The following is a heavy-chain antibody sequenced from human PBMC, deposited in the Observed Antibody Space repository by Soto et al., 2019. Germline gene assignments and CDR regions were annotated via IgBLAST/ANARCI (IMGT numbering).Heavy chain of an antibody. Sequence: QVQLVQSGAEVKKPGASVKVSCKASGYTFTSYYMHWVRQAPGQGLEWMGIINPSCGSTSYAQKFQGRVTMTRDTSTSTVYMELSSLRSEDTAVYYCARDSSLDIVVVPAAIPGYYGMDVWGQGTTVTVSS. CDR3: ARDSSLDIVVVPAAIPGYYGMDV. D-gene: IGHD2-2*02. CDR2: INPSCGST. V-gene: IGHV1-46*01. J-gene: IGHJ6*02. CDR1: GYTFTSYY.